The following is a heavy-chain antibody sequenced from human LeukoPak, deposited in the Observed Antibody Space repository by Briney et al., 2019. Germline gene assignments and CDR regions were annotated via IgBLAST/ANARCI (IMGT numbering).Heavy chain of an antibody. CDR3: ARDNYDSSGYYLDY. CDR2: IYYSGST. CDR1: GGSISSYY. J-gene: IGHJ4*02. Sequence: SETPSLTCTVSGGSISSYYWSWIRQPPGKGLEWIGYIYYSGSTNYNPSLKSRVTISVDTSKNQFSLKLSSVTAADTAVYYCARDNYDSSGYYLDYWGQGTLVTVSS. V-gene: IGHV4-59*01. D-gene: IGHD3-22*01.